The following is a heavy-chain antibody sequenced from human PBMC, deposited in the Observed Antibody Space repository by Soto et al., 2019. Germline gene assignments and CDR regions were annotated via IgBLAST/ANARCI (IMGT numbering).Heavy chain of an antibody. J-gene: IGHJ3*02. CDR3: ARDSLTAFDI. Sequence: QVQLVESGGGVVQPGRSLRLSCAASGFTFSSYGMHWVRQAPGKGLEWVAVIWYDGSNKYYADSVKGRFTISRDNSKNTLYLQMNSLRAEDTTVYYCARDSLTAFDIWGQGTMVTVSS. V-gene: IGHV3-33*01. D-gene: IGHD3-9*01. CDR2: IWYDGSNK. CDR1: GFTFSSYG.